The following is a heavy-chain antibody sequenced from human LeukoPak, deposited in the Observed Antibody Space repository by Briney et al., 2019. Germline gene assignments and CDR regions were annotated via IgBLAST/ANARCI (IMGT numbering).Heavy chain of an antibody. CDR2: IYSSGST. CDR1: GGSISTGGYY. V-gene: IGHV4-31*03. Sequence: SETLSLTCTVSGGSISTGGYYWSWIRQHPGKGLEWIGYIYSSGSTYYNPSLKSRVTISVDTSKTQFYLKVSSVTAADTAVYYCARCAGSGSTPDYWGQGNLITVS. J-gene: IGHJ4*02. D-gene: IGHD3-10*01. CDR3: ARCAGSGSTPDY.